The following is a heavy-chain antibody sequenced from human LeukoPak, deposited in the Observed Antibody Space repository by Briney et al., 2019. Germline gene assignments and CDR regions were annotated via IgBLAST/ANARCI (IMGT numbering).Heavy chain of an antibody. J-gene: IGHJ6*03. CDR1: GGSISTYY. D-gene: IGHD1-26*01. Sequence: SETLSLTCTVSGGSISTYYWSWIRQPPGKGLEWIGYIYYSGSTKYNPSLKSRVTISVDTSKNQFSLKLSSVTAADTAVYYCARDVPMYSGSHLYYYMDVWGKGTTVTVSS. V-gene: IGHV4-59*01. CDR3: ARDVPMYSGSHLYYYMDV. CDR2: IYYSGST.